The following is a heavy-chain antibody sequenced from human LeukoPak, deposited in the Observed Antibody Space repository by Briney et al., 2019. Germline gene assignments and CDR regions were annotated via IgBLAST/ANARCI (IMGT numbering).Heavy chain of an antibody. D-gene: IGHD3-10*01. CDR2: ISGSGGST. Sequence: GGSLRLSCAASGFTFSSYGMSWVRQAPGKGLEWVSAISGSGGSTYADSVKGRFTISRDNSKNTLYLQMNSLRAEDTAVYYCANDLKATMVRGVIRYDYWGQGTLVTVSS. J-gene: IGHJ4*02. V-gene: IGHV3-23*01. CDR3: ANDLKATMVRGVIRYDY. CDR1: GFTFSSYG.